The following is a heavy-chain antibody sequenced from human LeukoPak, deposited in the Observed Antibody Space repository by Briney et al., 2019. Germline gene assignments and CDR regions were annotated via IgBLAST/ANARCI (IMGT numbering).Heavy chain of an antibody. D-gene: IGHD1-26*01. CDR1: GGTFSSYA. J-gene: IGHJ4*02. CDR2: ISGSGGST. V-gene: IGHV3-23*01. Sequence: SCKASGGTFSSYAMSWVRQAPGKGLEWVSAISGSGGSTYYADSVKGRFTISRDNSKNTLYLQMNSLRAEDTAVYYCAKRRVGATRGGEVDYWGQGTLVTVSS. CDR3: AKRRVGATRGGEVDY.